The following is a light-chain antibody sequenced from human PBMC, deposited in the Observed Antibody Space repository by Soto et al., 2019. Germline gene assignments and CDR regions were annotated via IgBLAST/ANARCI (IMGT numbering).Light chain of an antibody. V-gene: IGKV1-33*01. CDR1: QDINNY. Sequence: DIQMTQSPSSLSASVGDRVTITCQASQDINNYINWYQQKPGKAPKLLIYDASNLETGVPSRFSGSGSGTDFTFTISSLQPADTATYSCQQYENLPYTFGQGTKLEIK. CDR2: DAS. CDR3: QQYENLPYT. J-gene: IGKJ2*01.